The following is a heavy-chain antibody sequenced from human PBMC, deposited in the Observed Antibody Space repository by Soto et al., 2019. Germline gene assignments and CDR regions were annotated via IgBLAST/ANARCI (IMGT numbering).Heavy chain of an antibody. J-gene: IGHJ5*01. D-gene: IGHD3-22*01. V-gene: IGHV4-59*01. CDR3: ARDRYFYDSRGYYRTLDS. CDR1: GGSFSNDY. Sequence: SETLSLTCFISGGSFSNDYWTWIRQSPGRGLEWIGYIFHSGITDYNPSVKSRVTISIDKSRNLFSLNLTSVTAADTAVYYCARDRYFYDSRGYYRTLDSWGQGTLVTVSS. CDR2: IFHSGIT.